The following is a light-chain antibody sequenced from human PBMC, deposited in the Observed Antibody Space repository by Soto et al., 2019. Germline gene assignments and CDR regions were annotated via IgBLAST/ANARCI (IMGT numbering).Light chain of an antibody. V-gene: IGKV3-20*01. J-gene: IGKJ4*01. Sequence: EIVLTQSPGTLSLSPGERATLSCRASQSVYSNYLAWYQEKPGQAPRLLIYGASSRATGIPDRFSGSGSGRDFTLTISRLEPEDSAVYSCQQYGSAPPITFGGGTKVDIK. CDR1: QSVYSNY. CDR2: GAS. CDR3: QQYGSAPPIT.